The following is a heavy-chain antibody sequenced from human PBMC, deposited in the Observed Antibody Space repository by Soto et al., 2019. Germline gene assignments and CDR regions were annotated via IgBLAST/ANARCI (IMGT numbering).Heavy chain of an antibody. J-gene: IGHJ4*02. Sequence: QVQLQESGPGLVKPSGTLSLTCAVSSGSIFSSNWWSWVRQPPGKGLEWIGETRNSGGANYNPSLQRRVTITVDRSKNHFFLALRSVTAADTAVYYCASHLVMSGTRGFDNWGLGALVTVSS. CDR1: SGSIFSSNW. V-gene: IGHV4-4*02. CDR3: ASHLVMSGTRGFDN. D-gene: IGHD6-13*01. CDR2: TRNSGGA.